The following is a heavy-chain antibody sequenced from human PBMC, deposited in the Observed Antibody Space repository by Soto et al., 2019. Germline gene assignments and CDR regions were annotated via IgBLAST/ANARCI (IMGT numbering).Heavy chain of an antibody. D-gene: IGHD6-6*01. Sequence: SETLSLTCAVYGGSFSGYYWSWIRQPPGKGLEWIGEINHSGSTNYNPSLKSRVTISVDTSKNQFSLKLSSVTAADTAVYYCARVISIAARPKYYYYYYYMDVWGKGTTVTVSS. CDR1: GGSFSGYY. CDR3: ARVISIAARPKYYYYYYYMDV. J-gene: IGHJ6*03. CDR2: INHSGST. V-gene: IGHV4-34*01.